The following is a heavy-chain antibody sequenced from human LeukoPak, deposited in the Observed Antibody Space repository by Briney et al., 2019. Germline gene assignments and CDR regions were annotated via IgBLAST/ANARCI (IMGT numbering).Heavy chain of an antibody. CDR1: GFTLDDYP. D-gene: IGHD6-13*01. Sequence: PGGSLRLSCAASGFTLDDYPRPGARHARGRGLEGVSGISWKSGSISYADSVKGRFTISRDNAKNSLYLQMNSLRAEDTALYYCAKDTEADSSSYLDYWGQGTLVTVSS. V-gene: IGHV3-9*01. CDR2: ISWKSGSI. CDR3: AKDTEADSSSYLDY. J-gene: IGHJ4*02.